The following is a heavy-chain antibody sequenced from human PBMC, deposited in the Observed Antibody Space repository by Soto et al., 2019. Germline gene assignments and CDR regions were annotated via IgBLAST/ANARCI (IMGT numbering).Heavy chain of an antibody. CDR2: ISWNSGSI. Sequence: GGSLRLSCAASGFTFDDYAMHWVRQAPGKGLEWVSGISWNSGSIGYADSVKGRFTISRDNAKNSLYLQMNSLRAEDTALYYCAKDSFDGSGSYNGFDYWGQGTLVTVSS. D-gene: IGHD3-10*01. V-gene: IGHV3-9*01. J-gene: IGHJ4*02. CDR1: GFTFDDYA. CDR3: AKDSFDGSGSYNGFDY.